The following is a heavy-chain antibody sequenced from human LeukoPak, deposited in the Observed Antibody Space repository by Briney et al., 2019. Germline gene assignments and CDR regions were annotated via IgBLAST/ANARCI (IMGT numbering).Heavy chain of an antibody. Sequence: SETLSLTCTVSGGSISSDYWSWIRQPPGKGLEWIGYIYYSGRTYYNPSLKSRITISVDTSKNQFPPKLSSVTAADTAVYYCARGFYSPHYWGQGTLVSVSS. J-gene: IGHJ4*02. CDR1: GGSISSDY. CDR2: IYYSGRT. V-gene: IGHV4-59*01. D-gene: IGHD4-11*01. CDR3: ARGFYSPHY.